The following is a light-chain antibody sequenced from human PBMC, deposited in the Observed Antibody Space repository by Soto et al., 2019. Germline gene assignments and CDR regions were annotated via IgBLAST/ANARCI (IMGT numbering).Light chain of an antibody. V-gene: IGLV2-14*01. J-gene: IGLJ3*02. CDR2: EVT. CDR1: TNDIGSYNY. Sequence: QSVLTQPASVSGSPGQSITLPCAGTTNDIGSYNYVSWFQQHPGEAPKLIIFEVTHRPSGISTRFSGSKSGNTASLTISDLQAEDEALYYCSSYKFSTTLRVFGGGTKLTVL. CDR3: SSYKFSTTLRV.